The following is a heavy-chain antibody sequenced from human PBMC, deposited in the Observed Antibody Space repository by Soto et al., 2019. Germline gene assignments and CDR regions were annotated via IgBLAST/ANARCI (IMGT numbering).Heavy chain of an antibody. Sequence: GASVKVSCKASGYTFFTSDISWVRQAPGQGLEWMGGIIPIFGTANYAQKFQGRVTITADESTSTAYMELSSLRSEDTAVYYCARDYYDSSGYSPFDPWGQGTLVTVSS. J-gene: IGHJ5*02. CDR2: IIPIFGTA. V-gene: IGHV1-69*13. D-gene: IGHD3-22*01. CDR3: ARDYYDSSGYSPFDP. CDR1: GYTFFTSD.